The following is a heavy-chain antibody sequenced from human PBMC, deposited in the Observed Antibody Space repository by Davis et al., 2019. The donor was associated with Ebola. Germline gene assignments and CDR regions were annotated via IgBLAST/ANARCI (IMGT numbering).Heavy chain of an antibody. J-gene: IGHJ4*02. Sequence: GESLKISCAASGFTFSSYAMSWVRQAPGKGLEWVSAISGSGGSTYYADSVKGRFTMSRDNAKNSLYLQMNSLRAEDTAVYYCARAHRWGQGTLVTVSS. CDR3: ARAHR. CDR1: GFTFSSYA. CDR2: ISGSGGST. V-gene: IGHV3-23*01.